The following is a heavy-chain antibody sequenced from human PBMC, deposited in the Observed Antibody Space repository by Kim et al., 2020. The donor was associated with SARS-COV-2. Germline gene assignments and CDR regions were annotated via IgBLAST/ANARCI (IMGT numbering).Heavy chain of an antibody. J-gene: IGHJ6*01. CDR3: ATAAAPRRRYYFYYGLD. Sequence: GGSLRLSCAVSGVTFSSYWMTWVRQAPGKGLEWVANIKQDGNEKHYVDSVKGRFTISRDNANNSLFLQMTSLRAEDTAVYYCATAAAPRRRYYFYYGLD. D-gene: IGHD6-13*01. V-gene: IGHV3-7*01. CDR2: IKQDGNEK. CDR1: GVTFSSYW.